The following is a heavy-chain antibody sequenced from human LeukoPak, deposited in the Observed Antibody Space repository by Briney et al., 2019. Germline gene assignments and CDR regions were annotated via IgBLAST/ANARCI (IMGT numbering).Heavy chain of an antibody. V-gene: IGHV3-72*01. Sequence: GGSLRLSCAASGFTFSDHYMDWVRQSPGKGLEWVGRTRNKANSYTTEYAASVKGRFTISRDDSKNSLYLQMNSLKTEATAVYYCARGPYLFDYYYASSGSAYYFDYWGQGTLVTVSS. CDR3: ARGPYLFDYYYASSGSAYYFDY. D-gene: IGHD3-22*01. J-gene: IGHJ4*02. CDR2: TRNKANSYTT. CDR1: GFTFSDHY.